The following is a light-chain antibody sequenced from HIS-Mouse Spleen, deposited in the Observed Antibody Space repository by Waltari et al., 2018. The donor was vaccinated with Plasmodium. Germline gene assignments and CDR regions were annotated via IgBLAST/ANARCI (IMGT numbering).Light chain of an antibody. V-gene: IGLV2-23*03. CDR3: CSYAGSSTFGV. CDR1: SSDVGSYNL. Sequence: QSVLTQPASVSGSPGQSITISCTGTSSDVGSYNLVSWYQQHPGKAPKLMIYEGSKRPSVVSNRFSGSKSGNTASLTSSGLQAEDEADYYCCSYAGSSTFGVFGGGTKLTVL. J-gene: IGLJ2*01. CDR2: EGS.